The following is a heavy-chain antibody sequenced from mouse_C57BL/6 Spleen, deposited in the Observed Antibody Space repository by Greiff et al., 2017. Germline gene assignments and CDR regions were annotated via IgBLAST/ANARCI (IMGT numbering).Heavy chain of an antibody. J-gene: IGHJ3*01. D-gene: IGHD3-2*02. CDR3: ASGDSSGSFAY. V-gene: IGHV1-82*01. CDR2: IYPGDGDT. CDR1: GYAFSSSW. Sequence: VKVVESGPELVKPGASVKISCKASGYAFSSSWMNWVKQRPGKGLEWIGRIYPGDGDTNYNGKFKGKATLTADKSSSTAYMQLSSLTSEDSAVYFCASGDSSGSFAYWGQGTLVTVSA.